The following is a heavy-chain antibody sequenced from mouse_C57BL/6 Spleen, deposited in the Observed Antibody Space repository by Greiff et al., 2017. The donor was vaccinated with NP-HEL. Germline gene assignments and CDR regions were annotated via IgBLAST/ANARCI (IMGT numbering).Heavy chain of an antibody. Sequence: EVQRVESGGDLVKPGGSLKLSCAASGFTFSSYGMSWVRPTPDTRLEWVATISSGGSYTYSPDSVKGRFTISRDNAKNTLYLQMSSRKSEGTAMYNCGVRPAAGNDLVYWNQGATLTDSS. CDR1: GFTFSSYG. CDR2: ISSGGSYT. D-gene: IGHD1-2*01. V-gene: IGHV5-6*01. J-gene: IGHJ2*01. CDR3: GVRPAAGNDLVY.